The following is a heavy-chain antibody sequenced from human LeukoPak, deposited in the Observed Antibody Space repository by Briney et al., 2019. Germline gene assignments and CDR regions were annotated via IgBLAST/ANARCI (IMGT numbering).Heavy chain of an antibody. CDR2: IHYSGDI. Sequence: SETLSLTCTISGGFISTSYWYWIRQPPGKGLEWIGYIHYSGDINYNPSLKSRVTISAYTSKNQLSLKLSSVTAADTAVYYCARVGCSGGSCYPDYWGQGTLVTVSS. D-gene: IGHD2-15*01. J-gene: IGHJ4*02. CDR3: ARVGCSGGSCYPDY. V-gene: IGHV4-59*01. CDR1: GGFISTSY.